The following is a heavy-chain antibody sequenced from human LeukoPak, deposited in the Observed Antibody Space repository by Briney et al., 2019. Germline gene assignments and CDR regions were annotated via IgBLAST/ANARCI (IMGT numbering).Heavy chain of an antibody. CDR2: IYSTGTT. V-gene: IGHV4-59*01. J-gene: IGHJ4*02. Sequence: SETLSLTCIVSGGSINYYYWNWIRQVPGKGLEWIGYIYSTGTTNYNPSLKSRVTISVDTSKNQFSLRLRSVTAADTAVYYCARDPDYWGQGTLVTVSS. CDR1: GGSINYYY. CDR3: ARDPDY.